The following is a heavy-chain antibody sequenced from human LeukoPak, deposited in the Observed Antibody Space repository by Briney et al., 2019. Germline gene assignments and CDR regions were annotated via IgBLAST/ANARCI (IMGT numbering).Heavy chain of an antibody. Sequence: GGSLRLSCAASGFTVSSNYMSWVRQAPGKGLEWVSVIYSGGSTYYADSVKGRFTISRDNSKNTLCLQMNSLRAEDTAVYYCAREGEGSSSFDYWGQGTLVTVSS. D-gene: IGHD6-6*01. CDR3: AREGEGSSSFDY. CDR2: IYSGGST. V-gene: IGHV3-53*05. J-gene: IGHJ4*02. CDR1: GFTVSSNY.